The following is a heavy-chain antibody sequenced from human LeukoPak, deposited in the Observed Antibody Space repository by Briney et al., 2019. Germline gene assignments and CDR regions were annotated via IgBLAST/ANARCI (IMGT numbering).Heavy chain of an antibody. CDR3: ARRAHEKLATFDI. J-gene: IGHJ3*02. CDR2: IYPGDSDT. D-gene: IGHD6-6*01. V-gene: IGHV5-51*01. Sequence: GESLKISCKGSGYNFTNYWIAWVRQMPGKGLDWMGVIYPGDSDTRYSPSFQGQVTISADKSISTAYLQWGSLKASGSAMYYCARRAHEKLATFDIWGQGTMVTVSS. CDR1: GYNFTNYW.